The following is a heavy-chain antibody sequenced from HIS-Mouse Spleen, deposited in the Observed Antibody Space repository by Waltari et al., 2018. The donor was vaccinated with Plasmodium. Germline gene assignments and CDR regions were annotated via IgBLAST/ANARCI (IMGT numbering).Heavy chain of an antibody. CDR2: IDWEEDK. CDR1: GFSLSTSGMC. Sequence: QVTLRESGPALVKPTQTLTLTCTFSGFSLSTSGMCVTWIRQPPGKALEWLARIDWEEDKYYSTQLKTRLTISKDTSKNQVVLTMTNMDPVDTATYYCARTTYSSSSAKFYYYGMDVWGQGTTVTVSS. D-gene: IGHD6-6*01. V-gene: IGHV2-70*15. J-gene: IGHJ6*02. CDR3: ARTTYSSSSAKFYYYGMDV.